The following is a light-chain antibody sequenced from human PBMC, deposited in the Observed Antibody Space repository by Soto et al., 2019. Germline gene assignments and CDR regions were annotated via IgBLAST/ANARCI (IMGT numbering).Light chain of an antibody. Sequence: DIVMTQSPDSLAVSLGERATINCKSSQNVLYSSNNKNYLAWYQQKPGQPPKLLIYWASTRESGVPDRFSGSGSGTAFTLTISSLQAEDVAVYYCQQYYSSPYTFGQGT. CDR2: WAS. J-gene: IGKJ2*01. V-gene: IGKV4-1*01. CDR1: QNVLYSSNNKNY. CDR3: QQYYSSPYT.